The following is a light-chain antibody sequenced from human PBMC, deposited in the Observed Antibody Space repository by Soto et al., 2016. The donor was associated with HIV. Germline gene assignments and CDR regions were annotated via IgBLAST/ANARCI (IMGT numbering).Light chain of an antibody. J-gene: IGKJ2*01. CDR2: GAS. V-gene: IGKV1-33*01. Sequence: IQMTQSPSSLSASVGATVAITCRASQDINNYLNWYQQKPGRAPKLLIYGASTLETGVPSRFSGSGSGTDFTFTISSLQPEDIATYYCQHYDNLPRYTFGQGTKLDIK. CDR3: QHYDNLPRYT. CDR1: QDINNY.